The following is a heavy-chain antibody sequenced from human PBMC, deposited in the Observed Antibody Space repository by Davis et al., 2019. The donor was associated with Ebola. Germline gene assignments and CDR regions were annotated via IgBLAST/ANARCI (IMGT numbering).Heavy chain of an antibody. V-gene: IGHV3-7*03. D-gene: IGHD3-3*01. CDR1: GFTFSNAW. CDR2: IKQDGSEK. J-gene: IGHJ5*02. Sequence: PGGSLRLSCAASGFTFSNAWMSWVRQAPGKGLEWVANIKQDGSEKYYVDSVKGRFTISRDNAKNSLYLQMNSLRAEDTAVYYCARGLRFLEWNWFDPWGQGTLVTVSS. CDR3: ARGLRFLEWNWFDP.